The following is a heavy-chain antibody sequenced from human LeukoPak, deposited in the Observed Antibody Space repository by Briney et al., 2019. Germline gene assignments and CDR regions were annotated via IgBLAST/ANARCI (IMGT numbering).Heavy chain of an antibody. CDR2: ISSSSSTI. D-gene: IGHD5-18*01. CDR3: ARLGYSYGHTYFDY. Sequence: GGSLRLSCAASGFSFSSYSMNWVRQAPGKGLEWVSYISSSSSTIYYVDSVKGRFTISRDNVKNSLYLQMNSLRAEDTAVYYCARLGYSYGHTYFDYWGQGTLVTVSS. CDR1: GFSFSSYS. J-gene: IGHJ4*02. V-gene: IGHV3-48*01.